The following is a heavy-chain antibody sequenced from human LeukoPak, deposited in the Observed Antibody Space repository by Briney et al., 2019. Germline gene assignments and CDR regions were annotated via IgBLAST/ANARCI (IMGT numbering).Heavy chain of an antibody. J-gene: IGHJ6*03. Sequence: SGRSLRLSCAASGFTFSSYGMSWVRQAPGKGLEWVSDISGSGGDTYYADSVKGRFTISRDNSKNTLYLQMNSLRAEDTAVYYCAKYSVAGSGRYMDVWGKGTTVTVSS. V-gene: IGHV3-23*01. CDR3: AKYSVAGSGRYMDV. D-gene: IGHD6-19*01. CDR1: GFTFSSYG. CDR2: ISGSGGDT.